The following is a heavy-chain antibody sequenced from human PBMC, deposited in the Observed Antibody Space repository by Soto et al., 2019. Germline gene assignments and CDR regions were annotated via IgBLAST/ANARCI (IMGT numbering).Heavy chain of an antibody. V-gene: IGHV1-69*01. CDR2: IIPIFGTA. J-gene: IGHJ6*02. D-gene: IGHD5-12*01. Sequence: QVQLVQSGAEVKKPGSSVKVSCKASGGTFSSYAISWVRQAPGQGLEWMGGIIPIFGTANYAQKFQGRVTITADESTSTAYMELSSLRSEDTAVYYCARWRRYSGSKYYYDGMDVWGQGTTVTVSS. CDR1: GGTFSSYA. CDR3: ARWRRYSGSKYYYDGMDV.